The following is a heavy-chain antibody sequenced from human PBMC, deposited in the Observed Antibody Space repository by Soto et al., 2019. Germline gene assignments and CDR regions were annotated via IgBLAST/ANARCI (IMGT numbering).Heavy chain of an antibody. CDR1: GFTFSSYA. J-gene: IGHJ6*02. CDR3: AKDGPIVVVPAALYYYYYGMDV. V-gene: IGHV3-23*01. CDR2: ISGSGGST. Sequence: GGSLRLSCAASGFTFSSYAMSWVRQAPGKGLEWVSAISGSGGSTYYADSVKGRFTISRDNSKNTLYLQMNSLRAEDTAVYYCAKDGPIVVVPAALYYYYYGMDVWGQGTTVTVSS. D-gene: IGHD2-2*01.